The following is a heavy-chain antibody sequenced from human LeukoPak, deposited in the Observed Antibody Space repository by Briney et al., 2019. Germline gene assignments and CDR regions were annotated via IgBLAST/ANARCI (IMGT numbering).Heavy chain of an antibody. Sequence: SSETLSLTCTVSGGSISSNYWSWIRQPPGKGLEWIGYICSSGSTNYNPSLKSRVIISVDTSKNQFSLKLNSVTAADTAVYYCARGGDYYDSSGLNWFDPWGQGALVTVSS. CDR2: ICSSGST. J-gene: IGHJ5*02. D-gene: IGHD3-22*01. V-gene: IGHV4-59*01. CDR1: GGSISSNY. CDR3: ARGGDYYDSSGLNWFDP.